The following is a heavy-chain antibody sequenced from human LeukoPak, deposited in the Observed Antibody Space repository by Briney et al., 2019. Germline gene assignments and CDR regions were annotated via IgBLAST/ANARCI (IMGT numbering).Heavy chain of an antibody. J-gene: IGHJ3*02. Sequence: GASVKVSCKASGHTFSIYNMHWVRQAPGQGLEWMGIINPSGGTSYAQKIQGRVTMTRDTSTTTVYMELSSLRSEDTAVYYCARDQGGAAGIWGQGTMVTVSS. V-gene: IGHV1-46*01. D-gene: IGHD6-13*01. CDR3: ARDQGGAAGI. CDR2: INPSGGT. CDR1: GHTFSIYN.